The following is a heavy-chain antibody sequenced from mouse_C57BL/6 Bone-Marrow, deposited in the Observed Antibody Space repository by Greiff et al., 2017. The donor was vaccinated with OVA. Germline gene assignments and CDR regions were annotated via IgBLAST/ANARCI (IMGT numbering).Heavy chain of an antibody. V-gene: IGHV2-2*01. J-gene: IGHJ2*01. Sequence: VQLQQSGPGLVQPSQSLSITCTVSGFSLTSYGVHWVRQSPGKGLEWLGVIWSGGSTDYNAAFISRLSISKDNSKSQVFFKMNSLQADDTAIYYCARIYYDYDGFDYFDYWGQGTTLTVSS. D-gene: IGHD2-4*01. CDR2: IWSGGST. CDR3: ARIYYDYDGFDYFDY. CDR1: GFSLTSYG.